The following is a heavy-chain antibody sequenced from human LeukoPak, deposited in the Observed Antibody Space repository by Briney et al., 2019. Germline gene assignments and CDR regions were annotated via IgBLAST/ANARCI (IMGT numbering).Heavy chain of an antibody. CDR3: ARGPTIYYDSSGYHY. CDR1: GYTFTGYY. J-gene: IGHJ4*02. Sequence: ASVKVSCKASGYTFTGYYMHWVRQAPGQGLEWMGWINPNSGGTNYAQKFQGWVTMTRDTSISTAYMELSRLRSDDTAVYYCARGPTIYYDSSGYHYWGQGTLVTVSS. V-gene: IGHV1-2*04. D-gene: IGHD3-22*01. CDR2: INPNSGGT.